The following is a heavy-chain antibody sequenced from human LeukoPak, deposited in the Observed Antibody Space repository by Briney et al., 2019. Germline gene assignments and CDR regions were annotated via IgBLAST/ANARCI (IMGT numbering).Heavy chain of an antibody. D-gene: IGHD3-10*01. J-gene: IGHJ4*02. CDR1: GYSISSGYY. CDR3: ARDLRV. Sequence: PSETLSLTCAVSGYSISSGYYWGWIRQPPGKGLEWIGSIYHSGSTYYNPSLRSRVTISVDTSKNQFSLKLSSVTAADTVVYYCARDLRVWGQGTLVTVSS. V-gene: IGHV4-38-2*02. CDR2: IYHSGST.